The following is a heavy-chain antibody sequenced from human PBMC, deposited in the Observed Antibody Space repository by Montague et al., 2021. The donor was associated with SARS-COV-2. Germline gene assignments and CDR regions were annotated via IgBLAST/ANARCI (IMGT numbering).Heavy chain of an antibody. CDR2: ISSSSSYI. CDR3: ARDARYDFWSGYYFDY. D-gene: IGHD3-3*01. Sequence: LSLSCAASGFTFSSYSMNWVRQAPGKGLEWVSSISSSSSYIYYADSVKGRFTISRDNAKNSLYLQMNSLRAEDMAVYYCARDARYDFWSGYYFDYWGQGTLVTVSS. J-gene: IGHJ4*02. CDR1: GFTFSSYS. V-gene: IGHV3-21*01.